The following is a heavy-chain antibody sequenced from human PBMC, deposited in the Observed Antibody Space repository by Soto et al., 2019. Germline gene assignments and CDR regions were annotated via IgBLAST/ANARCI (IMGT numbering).Heavy chain of an antibody. CDR3: ARDGPGSSGYDLLVGHYYYYMDV. CDR1: GGSISSYY. CDR2: IYYSGST. V-gene: IGHV4-59*01. Sequence: SETLSLTCTVSGGSISSYYWSWIRQPPGKGLEWIGYIYYSGSTNYNPSLKSRVTISVDTSKNQFSLKLSSVTAADTAVYYCARDGPGSSGYDLLVGHYYYYMDVWGKGTTVTVSS. D-gene: IGHD5-12*01. J-gene: IGHJ6*03.